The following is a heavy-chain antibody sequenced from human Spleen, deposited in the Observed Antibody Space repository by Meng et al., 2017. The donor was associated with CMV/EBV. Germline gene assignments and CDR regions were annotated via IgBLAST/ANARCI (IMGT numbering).Heavy chain of an antibody. V-gene: IGHV3-21*01. CDR1: GFSFSRSG. Sequence: GESLKISCALSGFSFSRSGMAWVRHVPGKGLEWVSTIDGSGTDLHYADSVKGRFTISRDNAKNSLYLQMNSLRAEDTAIYYCAGYSGYDFAFDYWGQGTLVTVSS. CDR2: IDGSGTDL. J-gene: IGHJ4*02. D-gene: IGHD5-12*01. CDR3: AGYSGYDFAFDY.